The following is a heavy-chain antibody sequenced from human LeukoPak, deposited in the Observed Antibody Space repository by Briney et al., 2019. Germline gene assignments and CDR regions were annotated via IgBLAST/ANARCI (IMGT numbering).Heavy chain of an antibody. CDR2: ISDSGANT. D-gene: IGHD6-19*01. CDR1: GFTLSTYA. V-gene: IGHV3-23*01. J-gene: IGHJ2*01. CDR3: AKSMTLQWRGFFDL. Sequence: GGSLRLSCAASGFTLSTYAMSWVRQAPGKGLEWVSTISDSGANTYYADSVRGRFTISRDNSKNTLYLQKNSLRADDTGIYYCAKSMTLQWRGFFDLWGRGTHVTVSS.